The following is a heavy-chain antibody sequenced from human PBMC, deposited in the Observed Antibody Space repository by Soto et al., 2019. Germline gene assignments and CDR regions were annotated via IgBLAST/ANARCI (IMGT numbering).Heavy chain of an antibody. CDR3: AAGGGLPRYY. Sequence: QLQLQESGSGLVKPSQTLSLTCAVSGGSISSGGYSWSWIRQPPGKGLEWIGYIYHSGSTYYNPSLKSRVTRSVDRSKNQFSLKLSSVTAADTAGDYCAAGGGLPRYYWGQGTLVTVSS. V-gene: IGHV4-30-2*01. D-gene: IGHD5-12*01. CDR2: IYHSGST. J-gene: IGHJ4*02. CDR1: GGSISSGGYS.